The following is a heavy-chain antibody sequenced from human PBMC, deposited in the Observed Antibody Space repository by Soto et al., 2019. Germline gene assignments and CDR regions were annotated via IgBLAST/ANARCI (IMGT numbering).Heavy chain of an antibody. CDR1: GFTFSSYA. V-gene: IGHV3-23*01. CDR2: ISGSGGST. CDR3: AKVPRVYCSGGSCWGDY. D-gene: IGHD2-15*01. Sequence: PGGSLRLSCAASGFTFSSYAMSWVRQAPGKGLEWVSAISGSGGSTYYADSVKGRFTISRDNSKNTLYLQMNSLRAEDTAVYYCAKVPRVYCSGGSCWGDYWGQGTLVTVSS. J-gene: IGHJ4*02.